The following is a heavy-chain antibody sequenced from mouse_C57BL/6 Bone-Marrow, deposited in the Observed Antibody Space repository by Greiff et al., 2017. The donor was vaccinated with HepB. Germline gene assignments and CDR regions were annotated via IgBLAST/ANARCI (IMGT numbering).Heavy chain of an antibody. Sequence: EVKLVESGGGLVKPGGSLKLSCAASGFTFSSYAMSWVRQTPEKRLEWVATISDGGSYTYYPDNVKGRFTISRDNAKNNLYLQMSHLKSEDTAMYYCARDEGVYYFDYWGQGTTLTVSS. CDR3: ARDEGVYYFDY. V-gene: IGHV5-4*01. CDR2: ISDGGSYT. CDR1: GFTFSSYA. J-gene: IGHJ2*01.